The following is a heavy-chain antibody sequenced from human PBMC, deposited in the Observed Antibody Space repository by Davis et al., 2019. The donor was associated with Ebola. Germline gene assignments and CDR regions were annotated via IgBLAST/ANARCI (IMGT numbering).Heavy chain of an antibody. CDR3: SSTKLVGPTTPAFDI. V-gene: IGHV3-73*01. CDR1: GFNFSGSS. J-gene: IGHJ3*02. CDR2: IRSKTNSYAT. Sequence: GGSLRLSCAGYGFNFSGSSIHWVRQASGRGLEWVGHIRSKTNSYATAFAASVKGRFMISRDDSESTAYLQMSSLKSEDTAVYYCSSTKLVGPTTPAFDIWGQGTTVTVSS. D-gene: IGHD1-26*01.